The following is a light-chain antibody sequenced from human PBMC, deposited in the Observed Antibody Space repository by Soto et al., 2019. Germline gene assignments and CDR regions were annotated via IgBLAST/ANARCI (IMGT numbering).Light chain of an antibody. J-gene: IGLJ2*01. Sequence: QSVLTQPRSVSGSPGQSVTISCTGTSSDVGGYNYVSWYQRHPGKAPKLIISGVTKRPSGVPDRFSGSKSGNTASLTISGLQAEDEADYDCCSYAGSDILIFGGGTKVTVL. V-gene: IGLV2-11*01. CDR2: GVT. CDR1: SSDVGGYNY. CDR3: CSYAGSDILI.